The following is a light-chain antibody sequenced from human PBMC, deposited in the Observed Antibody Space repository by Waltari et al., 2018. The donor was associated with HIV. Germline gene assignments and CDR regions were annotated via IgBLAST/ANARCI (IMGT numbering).Light chain of an antibody. Sequence: DIVMTQSPDSLTVSLGERASINCMSNQSLLYSPNNKNFLVWYQQKPGQPPTLLIYWASSRESGVPARFSGSGSGTDFTLTITSLQPEDFATYYCQQSYSTPYTFGQGTKLEIK. J-gene: IGKJ2*01. CDR3: QQSYSTPYT. CDR2: WAS. CDR1: QSLLYSPNNKNF. V-gene: IGKV4-1*01.